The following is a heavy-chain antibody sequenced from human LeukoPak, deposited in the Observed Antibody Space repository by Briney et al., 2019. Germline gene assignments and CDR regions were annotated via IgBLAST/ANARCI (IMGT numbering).Heavy chain of an antibody. CDR2: VRRDGSVI. CDR3: ARVGGYCGGNCYHRFDY. D-gene: IGHD2-21*02. Sequence: GGSLRLSCVASGFTFSSYEMNWVRQAPGKGLEWVSHVRRDGSVIYYADSVKGRFTISRDNAKNFLYLQMNSLRAEDTALYYCARVGGYCGGNCYHRFDYWGQGTLVTVSS. J-gene: IGHJ4*02. CDR1: GFTFSSYE. V-gene: IGHV3-48*03.